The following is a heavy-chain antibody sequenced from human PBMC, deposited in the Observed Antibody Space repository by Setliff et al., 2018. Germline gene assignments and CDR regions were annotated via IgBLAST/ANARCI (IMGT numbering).Heavy chain of an antibody. D-gene: IGHD3-22*01. V-gene: IGHV4-59*10. CDR1: GGSFSGYY. CDR3: ARHPHYDSSGYRDY. J-gene: IGHJ4*02. CDR2: IYTSGST. Sequence: SETLSLTCAVYGGSFSGYYWSWIRQPAGKGLEWIGRIYTSGSTNYNPSLKSRVTISVDTSKNQFSLKLSSVTAADTAVYYCARHPHYDSSGYRDYWGQGTLVTVSS.